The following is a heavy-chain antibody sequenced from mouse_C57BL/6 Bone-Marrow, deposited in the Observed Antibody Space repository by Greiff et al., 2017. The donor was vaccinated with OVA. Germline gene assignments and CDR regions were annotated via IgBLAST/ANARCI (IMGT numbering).Heavy chain of an antibody. CDR3: ARVDYYGSKDY. CDR2: IDPSDSYT. J-gene: IGHJ2*01. CDR1: GYTFTSYW. Sequence: QVQLQQPGAELVMPGASVKLSCKASGYTFTSYWMPWVKQRPGQGLEWIGEIDPSDSYTNYNQKFKGKSTLTVDKSSSTAYMQLSSLPSEDSAVYYCARVDYYGSKDYWGQGTTLTVSS. D-gene: IGHD1-1*01. V-gene: IGHV1-69*01.